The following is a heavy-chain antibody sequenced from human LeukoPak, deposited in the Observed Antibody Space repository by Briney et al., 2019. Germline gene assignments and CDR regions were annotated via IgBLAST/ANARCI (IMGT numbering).Heavy chain of an antibody. Sequence: GGSVKVSCKASGYTFAGYYMHWVRQAPGQGPEWMGWISINSGDTNYAQKFQGRVTMTRDYSITTAYMKLSRLRSDDAAKYYCACGREPVYFFDYWGQGTLVTVSS. J-gene: IGHJ4*02. CDR2: ISINSGDT. V-gene: IGHV1-2*02. CDR3: ACGREPVYFFDY. CDR1: GYTFAGYY. D-gene: IGHD1-26*01.